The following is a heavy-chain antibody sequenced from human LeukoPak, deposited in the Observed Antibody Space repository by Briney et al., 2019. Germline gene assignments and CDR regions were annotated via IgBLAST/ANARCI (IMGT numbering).Heavy chain of an antibody. CDR2: IYSGGSP. CDR3: ARDRYDSSGYSLDY. Sequence: GGSLRLSCAASGFTVNYRYMTWVRQAPGKGLEWVSSIYSGGSPYYADSVKGRFTISRDNSKNTLYLQTNNLRVEDTAVYYCARDRYDSSGYSLDYWGLGTLVTVSS. D-gene: IGHD3-22*01. V-gene: IGHV3-66*01. CDR1: GFTVNYRY. J-gene: IGHJ4*02.